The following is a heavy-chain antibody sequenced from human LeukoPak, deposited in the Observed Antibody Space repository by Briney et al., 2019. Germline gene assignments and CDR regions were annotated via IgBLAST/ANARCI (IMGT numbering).Heavy chain of an antibody. J-gene: IGHJ3*02. CDR3: AKDHDSSGYPLTDAFDI. CDR2: ISGSGGST. V-gene: IGHV3-23*01. Sequence: PGGSLRLSCAASGFTFSSYGMSWVRQAPGKGLEWVSAISGSGGSTYYADSVKGRFTISRDSSKNTLYLQMNSLRAEDTAVYYCAKDHDSSGYPLTDAFDIWGQGTMVTVSS. D-gene: IGHD3-22*01. CDR1: GFTFSSYG.